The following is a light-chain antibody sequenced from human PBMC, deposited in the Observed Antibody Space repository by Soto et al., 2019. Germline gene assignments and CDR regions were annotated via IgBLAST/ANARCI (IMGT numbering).Light chain of an antibody. Sequence: QSVLAQPRSVSGSPGQSVTISCTGSSSDVGGYNYVSWYQQQPGKAPKLLIYDVTIRTSGVSARFSGSKSGNTASLTISGLQAEDDADYFCCSYEGTYTSFVFGTGTKVTVL. V-gene: IGLV2-11*01. CDR2: DVT. CDR1: SSDVGGYNY. CDR3: CSYEGTYTSFV. J-gene: IGLJ1*01.